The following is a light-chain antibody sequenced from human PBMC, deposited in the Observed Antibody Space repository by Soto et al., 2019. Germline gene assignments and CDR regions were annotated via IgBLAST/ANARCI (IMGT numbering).Light chain of an antibody. V-gene: IGKV3-11*01. CDR3: QQRSNWPIT. Sequence: EIVLTQSPDTLSLSPWERATLSFMASQSISSNYLAWYQQKPGQAPRLLIYDASNRATGIPARFSGSGSGTDFTLTISSLEPEDFAVYYCQQRSNWPITFGQGTRLEI. CDR2: DAS. CDR1: QSISSNY. J-gene: IGKJ5*01.